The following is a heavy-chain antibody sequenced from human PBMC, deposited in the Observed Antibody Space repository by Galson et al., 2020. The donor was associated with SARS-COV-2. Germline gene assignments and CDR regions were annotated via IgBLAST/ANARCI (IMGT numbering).Heavy chain of an antibody. CDR3: ARDITMVRGVNVSYYYYYGMDV. CDR1: GGSISSYY. D-gene: IGHD3-10*01. CDR2: IYPIGTT. J-gene: IGHJ6*02. V-gene: IGHV4-4*07. Sequence: SETLSLTCTVSGGSISSYYWSWIRQPPGKGLEWIGRIYPIGTTNYNPSLKSRVTMSVDTSKNQFSLKLSSVTAADTAVYYCARDITMVRGVNVSYYYYYGMDVWGQGTTVTVSS.